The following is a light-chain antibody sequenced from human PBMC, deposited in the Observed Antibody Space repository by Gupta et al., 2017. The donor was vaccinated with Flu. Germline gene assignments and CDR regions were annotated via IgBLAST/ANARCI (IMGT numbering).Light chain of an antibody. J-gene: IGKJ2*03. CDR3: QQYYSTPNS. CDR2: WAS. Sequence: DIVMTQSPDSLAVSLGERATINCKSSQSVLYSSNNKNYLAWYQQKPGQPPKLLIYWASTRESGVPDRFSGSGSGTDFTLTISSLQAEDVAVYYCQQYYSTPNSFGQGTXLEIK. V-gene: IGKV4-1*01. CDR1: QSVLYSSNNKNY.